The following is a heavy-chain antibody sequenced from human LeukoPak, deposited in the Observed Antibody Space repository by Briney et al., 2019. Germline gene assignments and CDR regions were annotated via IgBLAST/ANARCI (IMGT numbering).Heavy chain of an antibody. Sequence: HSGGSLRLSCAASGFTFSSYGMSWVRQAPGKGLEWVSAISGSGGSTYYADSVKGRFTISRDNSKNTLYLQMNSLRAEDTAVYYCAKDLEDYYDSSGYYYVYWGQGTLVTVSS. CDR2: ISGSGGST. CDR3: AKDLEDYYDSSGYYYVY. J-gene: IGHJ4*02. CDR1: GFTFSSYG. V-gene: IGHV3-23*01. D-gene: IGHD3-22*01.